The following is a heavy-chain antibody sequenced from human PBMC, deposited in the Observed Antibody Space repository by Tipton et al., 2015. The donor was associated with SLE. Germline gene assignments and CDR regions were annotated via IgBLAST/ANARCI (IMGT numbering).Heavy chain of an antibody. Sequence: SLRLSCAASGFTFSSYWIHWVRQDPGKGLVWVSRIKSDGSSIKYAESVKGRFTISTDKARNTVYLQMNSLRAEDTAVYYCARDSDGYPDYWGQGTLVTVSS. V-gene: IGHV3-74*01. D-gene: IGHD5-24*01. CDR2: IKSDGSSI. CDR1: GFTFSSYW. J-gene: IGHJ4*02. CDR3: ARDSDGYPDY.